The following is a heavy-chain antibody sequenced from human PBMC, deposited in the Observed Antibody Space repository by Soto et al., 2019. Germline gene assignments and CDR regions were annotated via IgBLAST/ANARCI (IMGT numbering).Heavy chain of an antibody. CDR3: AARRSGLYAMDV. D-gene: IGHD5-12*01. CDR2: IVGGSGNT. V-gene: IGHV1-58*01. J-gene: IGHJ6*02. Sequence: MQLVQSGPEVKKPGTSVKVSCKASGFTFSTSAVQWVRQARGQRPEWMGWIVGGSGNTNYAQNSQERVIITRDMSTRTVYMELSSLRSDDTAVYFCAARRSGLYAMDVWGQGTKVTVSS. CDR1: GFTFSTSA.